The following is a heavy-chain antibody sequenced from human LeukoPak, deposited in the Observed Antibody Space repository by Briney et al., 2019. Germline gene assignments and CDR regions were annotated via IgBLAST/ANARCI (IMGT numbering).Heavy chain of an antibody. Sequence: PGGSLRLSCAASGFTFSSYSMNWVRQAPGKGLEWVSSISSSSSCIYYADSVKGRFTISRDNAKNSLYLQMNSLRAEDTAVYYCARDRGSSTRIDYWGQGTLVTVSS. CDR3: ARDRGSSTRIDY. D-gene: IGHD2-2*01. CDR2: ISSSSSCI. J-gene: IGHJ4*02. CDR1: GFTFSSYS. V-gene: IGHV3-21*01.